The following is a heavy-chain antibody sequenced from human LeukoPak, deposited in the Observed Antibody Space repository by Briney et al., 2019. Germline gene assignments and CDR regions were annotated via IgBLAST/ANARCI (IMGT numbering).Heavy chain of an antibody. Sequence: GGSLRLSCAASGFTFSSHAMSWVRQAPGKGLEWVSGISGSGGSTYYADSVKGRFTISRDNSKNTLYLQMNSLRAEDTAVYYCAKDRSLGYNWFDPWGQGTLVTVSS. D-gene: IGHD7-27*01. J-gene: IGHJ5*02. CDR1: GFTFSSHA. CDR3: AKDRSLGYNWFDP. CDR2: ISGSGGST. V-gene: IGHV3-23*01.